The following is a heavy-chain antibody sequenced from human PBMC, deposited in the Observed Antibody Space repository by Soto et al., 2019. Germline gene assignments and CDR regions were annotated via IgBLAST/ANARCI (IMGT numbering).Heavy chain of an antibody. J-gene: IGHJ6*03. CDR3: ARGGYCSSTSCLRTYYYYYYMDV. CDR1: GGSFSGYY. Sequence: SETLSLTCAVYGGSFSGYYWSWIRQPPGKGLEWIGEINHSGSTNYNPSLKSRVTISVDTSKNQFSLKLSSVTAADTAVYYCARGGYCSSTSCLRTYYYYYYMDVWGKGTTVTVSS. D-gene: IGHD2-2*01. CDR2: INHSGST. V-gene: IGHV4-34*01.